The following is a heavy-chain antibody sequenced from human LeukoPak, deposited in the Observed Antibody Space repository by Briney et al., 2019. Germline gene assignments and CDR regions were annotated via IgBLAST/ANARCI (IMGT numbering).Heavy chain of an antibody. CDR3: ARVPIRRHYESTGYYYEDP. V-gene: IGHV1-2*02. J-gene: IGHJ5*02. CDR1: GYTFTGYY. CDR2: INPNSGCA. D-gene: IGHD3-22*01. Sequence: GASVKVSCKASGYTFTGYYMLWVRQAPGPGLEWMGWINPNSGCANYAQKFQGRVTMTRDTSISTAYMELSSLRSDDTAVYYCARVPIRRHYESTGYYYEDPWGQGTLVTVSS.